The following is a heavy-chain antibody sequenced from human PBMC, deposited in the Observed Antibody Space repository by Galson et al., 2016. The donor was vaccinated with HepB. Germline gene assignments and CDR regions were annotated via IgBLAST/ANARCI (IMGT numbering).Heavy chain of an antibody. CDR1: GYTFAGYY. CDR3: ARGIIAALRVDP. J-gene: IGHJ5*02. Sequence: SVKVSCKASGYTFAGYYMHWVRQAPGQGLEWMGWINPNSGGTNYAQKFQGRVTMTRDTSISTAYMELSRLKSDDTAVYYCARGIIAALRVDPWGQGTLVTVSS. V-gene: IGHV1-2*02. D-gene: IGHD6-6*01. CDR2: INPNSGGT.